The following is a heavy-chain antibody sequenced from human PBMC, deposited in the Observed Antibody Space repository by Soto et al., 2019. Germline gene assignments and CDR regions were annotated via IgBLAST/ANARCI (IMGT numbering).Heavy chain of an antibody. V-gene: IGHV1-18*04. CDR3: ARENSYGSYWYFDL. J-gene: IGHJ2*01. CDR1: GFSFPTYG. Sequence: QLQLVQSGAEVKNPGASVRVSCKASGFSFPTYGITWVRQAPGQGLEWMGWITASNGNTHYAQNLQGRVTMTTDTSTSTAYMELWRLNSDDTAVYYCARENSYGSYWYFDLWGHGTLVTVSS. D-gene: IGHD5-18*01. CDR2: ITASNGNT.